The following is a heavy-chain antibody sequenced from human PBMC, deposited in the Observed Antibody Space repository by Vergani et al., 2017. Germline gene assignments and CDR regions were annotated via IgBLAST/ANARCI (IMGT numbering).Heavy chain of an antibody. J-gene: IGHJ4*02. V-gene: IGHV1-69*01. D-gene: IGHD2-21*02. CDR1: GYTFTSYY. CDR3: ARVYCGGDCYFDY. CDR2: IIPIFGTA. Sequence: QVQLVQSGAEVKKPGASVKVSCKASGYTFTSYYMHWVRQAPGQGLEWMGGIIPIFGTANYAQKFQGRVTITADESTSTAYMELSSLRSEDTAVYYCARVYCGGDCYFDYWGQGTLVTVSS.